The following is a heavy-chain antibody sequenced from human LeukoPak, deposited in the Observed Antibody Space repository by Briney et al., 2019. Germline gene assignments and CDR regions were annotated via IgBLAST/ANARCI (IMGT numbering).Heavy chain of an antibody. V-gene: IGHV3-23*01. J-gene: IGHJ4*02. Sequence: GGSLRLSCAASGFTFSSYAMSWVRQAPGKGLEWVSAISGSGGSTYYADSVKGRFTISRDNSENSLCLQMHSLTAEDTAVYYCARRYYYDSSPSFDYWGQGTVVTVSS. CDR1: GFTFSSYA. CDR2: ISGSGGST. CDR3: ARRYYYDSSPSFDY. D-gene: IGHD3-22*01.